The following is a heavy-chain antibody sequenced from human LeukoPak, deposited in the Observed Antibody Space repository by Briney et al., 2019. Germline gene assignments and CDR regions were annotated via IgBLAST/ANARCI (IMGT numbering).Heavy chain of an antibody. J-gene: IGHJ4*02. D-gene: IGHD6-6*01. CDR2: IYPGDSDT. CDR3: ARGGGDSSSSGYFDY. CDR1: GYSFTSYW. Sequence: PGGSLRLSCKGSGYSFTSYWIGWVRQMPGKGLEWMGIIYPGDSDTRCSPSFQGQVTISADKSISTAYLQWSSLKASDTAMYYCARGGGDSSSSGYFDYWGQGTLVTVSS. V-gene: IGHV5-51*01.